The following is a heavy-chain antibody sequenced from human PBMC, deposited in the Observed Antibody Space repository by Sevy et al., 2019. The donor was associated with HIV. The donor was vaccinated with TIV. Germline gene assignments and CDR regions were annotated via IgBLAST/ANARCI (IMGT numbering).Heavy chain of an antibody. J-gene: IGHJ5*02. CDR1: GYTFTGYY. D-gene: IGHD2-2*01. Sequence: ASVKVSCKASGYTFTGYYMHWVRQAPGQGLEWMGWINPNSGGTNYAQKFQGRVTMTRDTSISTAYMELSRLGSDDTAVYYCARDPSDADIVVVPAATGRNWFDPWGQGTLVTVSS. CDR2: INPNSGGT. V-gene: IGHV1-2*02. CDR3: ARDPSDADIVVVPAATGRNWFDP.